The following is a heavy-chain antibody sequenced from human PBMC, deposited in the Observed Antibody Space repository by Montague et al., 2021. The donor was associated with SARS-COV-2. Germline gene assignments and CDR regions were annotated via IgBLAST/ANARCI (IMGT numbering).Heavy chain of an antibody. CDR2: IYHSGST. V-gene: IGHV4-4*02. CDR3: PGRGAGWFGSNPARFEY. Sequence: SETLSLTCAVSGGSISSSNWWSCVRQPPGKGLEWFGEIYHSGSTXYNPSLKSRVTISVDKSKNQFSLKLSSVTAADTAVYYCPGRGAGWFGSNPARFEYCGQGTLVTVSS. CDR1: GGSISSSNW. D-gene: IGHD3-10*01. J-gene: IGHJ4*02.